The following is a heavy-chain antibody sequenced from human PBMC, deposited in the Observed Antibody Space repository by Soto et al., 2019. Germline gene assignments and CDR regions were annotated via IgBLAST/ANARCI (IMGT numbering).Heavy chain of an antibody. V-gene: IGHV3-30*18. Sequence: QLQLQESGPGLVKPSETLSLTCTVSGGSISSSSYYWGWIRQPPGKGLEWVAVISYDGSNKYYADSVKGRFTISRDNSKNTLYLQMNSLRAEDTAVYYCAKLSQTYYYDSSGYPDAFDIWGQGTMVTVSS. CDR1: GGSISSSS. CDR2: ISYDGSNK. CDR3: AKLSQTYYYDSSGYPDAFDI. D-gene: IGHD3-22*01. J-gene: IGHJ3*02.